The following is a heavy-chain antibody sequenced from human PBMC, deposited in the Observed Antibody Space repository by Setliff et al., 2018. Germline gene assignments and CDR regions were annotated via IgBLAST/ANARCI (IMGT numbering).Heavy chain of an antibody. CDR1: GVSVASHY. CDR2: VHDNGET. CDR3: ARGSTGIYGP. D-gene: IGHD1-26*01. Sequence: PSETLSLTCTVSGVSVASHYWSWIRQAPGTGLEWIAYVHDNGETNQNPSLKSRVTISVDTSKNQFSLKMTSVTAADTAIYYCARGSTGIYGPWGQGILVTVS. J-gene: IGHJ5*02. V-gene: IGHV4-59*02.